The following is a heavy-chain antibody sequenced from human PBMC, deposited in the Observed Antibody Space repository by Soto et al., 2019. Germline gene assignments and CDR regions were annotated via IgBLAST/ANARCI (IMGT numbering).Heavy chain of an antibody. J-gene: IGHJ6*02. CDR3: ARDQEKEQPAHFGMDV. Sequence: GGSLRLSCAASGFTFISYSMNWVRQAPGKGLEWVSSISSSSSYIYYADSVKGRFTISRDNAKNSLYLQMNSLRAEDTAVYYCARDQEKEQPAHFGMDVWGQGTTVTVSS. V-gene: IGHV3-21*01. CDR1: GFTFISYS. CDR2: ISSSSSYI. D-gene: IGHD6-13*01.